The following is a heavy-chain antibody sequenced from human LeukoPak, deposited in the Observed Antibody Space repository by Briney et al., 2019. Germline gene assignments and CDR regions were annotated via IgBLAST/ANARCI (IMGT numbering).Heavy chain of an antibody. Sequence: PSETLSLTCTVSGGSINTYYWTWIRQHPGKGLEWIGYIYYSGSTYYNPSLKSRVTISVDTSKNQFSLKLSSVTAADTAVYYCARGLLKIYYDSREGGFDPWGQGTLVTVSS. CDR2: IYYSGST. D-gene: IGHD3-22*01. J-gene: IGHJ5*02. CDR3: ARGLLKIYYDSREGGFDP. CDR1: GGSINTYY. V-gene: IGHV4-59*06.